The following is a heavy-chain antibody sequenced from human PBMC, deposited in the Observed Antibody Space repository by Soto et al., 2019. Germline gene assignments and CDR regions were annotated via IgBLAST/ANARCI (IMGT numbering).Heavy chain of an antibody. Sequence: GGSLRLSCAASGFTFSNAWMSWVRQAPGKGLEWVGRIKSKTDGGTTDYAAPVKGRFTISRDDSKNTLYPQMNSLKTEDTAVYYCTFTYYDFWSGQEGGTRADYWGQGTLVTVSS. CDR3: TFTYYDFWSGQEGGTRADY. CDR1: GFTFSNAW. CDR2: IKSKTDGGTT. V-gene: IGHV3-15*01. D-gene: IGHD3-3*01. J-gene: IGHJ4*02.